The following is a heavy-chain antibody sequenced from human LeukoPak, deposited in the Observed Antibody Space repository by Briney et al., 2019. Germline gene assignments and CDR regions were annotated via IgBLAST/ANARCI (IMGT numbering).Heavy chain of an antibody. J-gene: IGHJ4*02. Sequence: PGGSLRLSCAASGFTFSSYAMSWVRQAPGKGLEWVSSISGSGDSTYYADSVKGRFTISRDNSKNTLYLQMNSLRAEDTAVYYCAKGPRGSGYGGHPPYYFDYWGQGTLVTVSS. V-gene: IGHV3-23*01. CDR3: AKGPRGSGYGGHPPYYFDY. D-gene: IGHD5-12*01. CDR1: GFTFSSYA. CDR2: ISGSGDST.